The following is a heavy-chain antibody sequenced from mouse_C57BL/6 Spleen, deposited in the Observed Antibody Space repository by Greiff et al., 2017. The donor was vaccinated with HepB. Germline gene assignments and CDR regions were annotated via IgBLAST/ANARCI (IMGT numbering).Heavy chain of an antibody. V-gene: IGHV5-6*01. Sequence: EVKLQESGGDLVKPGGSLKLSCAASGFTFSSYGMSWVRQTPDKRLEWVATISSGGSYTYYPDSVKGRFTISRDNAKNTLYLQMSSLKSEDTAMYYCAGKTGYDYDGAWFAYWGQGTLVTVSA. D-gene: IGHD2-4*01. J-gene: IGHJ3*01. CDR2: ISSGGSYT. CDR3: AGKTGYDYDGAWFAY. CDR1: GFTFSSYG.